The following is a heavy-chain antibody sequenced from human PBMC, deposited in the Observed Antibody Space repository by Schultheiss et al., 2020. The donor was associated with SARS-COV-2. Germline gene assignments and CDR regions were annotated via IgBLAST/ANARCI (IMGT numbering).Heavy chain of an antibody. CDR2: INSDGSST. CDR3: AREGGQGGVTGGY. Sequence: GGSPRLSCAASGFTFSSYWMHWVRQAPGKGLVWVSRINSDGSSTSYADSVKGRFTISRDNAKNSLYLQMNSLRAEDTAVYYCAREGGQGGVTGGYWGQGTLVTVSS. V-gene: IGHV3-74*01. J-gene: IGHJ4*02. D-gene: IGHD2-15*01. CDR1: GFTFSSYW.